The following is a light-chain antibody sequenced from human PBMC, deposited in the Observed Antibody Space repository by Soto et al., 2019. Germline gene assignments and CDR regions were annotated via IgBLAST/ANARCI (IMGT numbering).Light chain of an antibody. CDR3: QQLDSMPIT. J-gene: IGKJ5*01. CDR1: QGIRSY. V-gene: IGKV1-9*01. CDR2: IAS. Sequence: IQLTQSPSSLSASVGDRVAITCRASQGIRSYLAWYQQKPGEAPKLLISIASILQSGVPSRSSGSGSGTDFVLTISSLQPEDSATYYCQQLDSMPITFGQGTRLEI.